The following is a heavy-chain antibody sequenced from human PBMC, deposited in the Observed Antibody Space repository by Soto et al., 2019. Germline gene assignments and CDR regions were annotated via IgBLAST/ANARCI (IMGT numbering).Heavy chain of an antibody. CDR1: GGSISSGGYS. Sequence: QLQLQESGSGLVKPSQTLSLTCAVSGGSISSGGYSWSWIRQPPGKGLEWIGYIYHSGSTYYNPSPQSRVTISVDRSKNQFSLKLSSVTAADTAVYYCARAGGLGAVAVDYWGQGTLVTVSS. D-gene: IGHD6-19*01. J-gene: IGHJ4*02. CDR2: IYHSGST. CDR3: ARAGGLGAVAVDY. V-gene: IGHV4-30-2*01.